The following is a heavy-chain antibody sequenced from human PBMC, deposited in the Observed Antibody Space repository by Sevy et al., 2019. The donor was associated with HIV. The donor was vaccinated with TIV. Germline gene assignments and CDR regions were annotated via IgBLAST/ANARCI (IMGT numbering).Heavy chain of an antibody. CDR3: ARVKWLVRDGMDV. D-gene: IGHD6-19*01. CDR1: GFTFSSYA. CDR2: ISYDGSNK. Sequence: GESLKISCAASGFTFSSYAMHWVRQAPGRGLGWVAVISYDGSNKYYADSVKGRFTISRDNSKNTLYLQMNSLRAEDTAVYYCARVKWLVRDGMDVWGQGTTVTVSS. V-gene: IGHV3-30-3*01. J-gene: IGHJ6*02.